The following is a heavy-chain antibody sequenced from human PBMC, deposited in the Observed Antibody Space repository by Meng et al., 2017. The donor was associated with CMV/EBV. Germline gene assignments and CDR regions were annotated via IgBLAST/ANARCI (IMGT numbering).Heavy chain of an antibody. Sequence: GESLKISCAASGFTFDDYTMHWVRQAPGKGLEWASLISWDGGSTYYADSVKGRFTISRDNSKNSLYLQMNSLRTEDTALYYCAKDVGYCTNGVCYTDYFDYWGQGTLVTVSS. CDR1: GFTFDDYT. V-gene: IGHV3-43*01. CDR3: AKDVGYCTNGVCYTDYFDY. J-gene: IGHJ4*02. D-gene: IGHD2-8*01. CDR2: ISWDGGST.